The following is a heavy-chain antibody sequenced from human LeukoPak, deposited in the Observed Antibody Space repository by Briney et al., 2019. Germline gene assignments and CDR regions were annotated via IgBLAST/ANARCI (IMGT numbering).Heavy chain of an antibody. Sequence: GGSLRLSCAASGFTFTDYAMLWVRQAPGKGLEWVAVISSDGSNKYYADSVRGRFTISRVNSKNTVDLQMNSLRAEDTAVYYCARDYAIAFDYWGQGTLVTVSS. CDR1: GFTFTDYA. V-gene: IGHV3-30*04. CDR3: ARDYAIAFDY. D-gene: IGHD2-21*01. CDR2: ISSDGSNK. J-gene: IGHJ4*02.